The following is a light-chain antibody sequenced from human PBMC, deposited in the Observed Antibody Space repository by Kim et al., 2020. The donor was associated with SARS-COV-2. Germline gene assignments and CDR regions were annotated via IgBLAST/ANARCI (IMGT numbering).Light chain of an antibody. CDR1: TETGTSCHY. Sequence: VTLTCISSTETGTSCHYPYGFQQKPGQVPRTLIQDTSDKLSWTPDRFSGSLLGGKAALTLSGAHLEDEAEYHCLLFYSGVWVFGGGTQLTVL. V-gene: IGLV7-46*01. J-gene: IGLJ3*02. CDR3: LLFYSGVWV. CDR2: DTS.